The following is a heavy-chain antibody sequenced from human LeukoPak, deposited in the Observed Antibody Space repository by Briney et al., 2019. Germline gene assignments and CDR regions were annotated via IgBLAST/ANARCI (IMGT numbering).Heavy chain of an antibody. J-gene: IGHJ4*02. CDR2: INPNSGGT. V-gene: IGHV1-2*02. CDR3: ARDQERFYYDSSGSDFDY. CDR1: GYTFTGYY. D-gene: IGHD3-22*01. Sequence: ASVKVSCKASGYTFTGYYMHWVRQAPGQGLEWMGWINPNSGGTNYAQKFQGRATMTRDTSISTAYMELSRLRSDDTAVYYCARDQERFYYDSSGSDFDYWGQGTLVTVSS.